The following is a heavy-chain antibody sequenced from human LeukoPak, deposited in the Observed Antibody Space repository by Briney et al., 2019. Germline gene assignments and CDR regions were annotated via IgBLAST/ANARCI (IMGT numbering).Heavy chain of an antibody. Sequence: GASVMVSCKVSGYTSPFYGITWVRQAPGQGLEWMGGIIPIFGTANYAQKFQGRVTITADESTSTAYMELSSLRSEDTAVYYCARERQQQRYYYYYMDVWGKGTTVTVSS. V-gene: IGHV1-69*13. CDR2: IIPIFGTA. CDR3: ARERQQQRYYYYYMDV. D-gene: IGHD6-13*01. CDR1: GYTSPFYG. J-gene: IGHJ6*03.